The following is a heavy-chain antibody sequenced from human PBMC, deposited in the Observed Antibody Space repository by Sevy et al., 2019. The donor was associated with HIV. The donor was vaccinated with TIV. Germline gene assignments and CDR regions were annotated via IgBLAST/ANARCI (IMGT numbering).Heavy chain of an antibody. V-gene: IGHV3-53*01. J-gene: IGHJ6*02. CDR1: GFSVSTNY. CDR2: VYSGGRT. D-gene: IGHD4-17*01. CDR3: ATCSSGDSYYYGMDV. Sequence: GGSLRLSCAASGFSVSTNYMTWVRQAPGKGLEWVSVVYSGGRTEYAYSVKGRFTIFRDISKNALFLELSSLTAEDTAVYYCATCSSGDSYYYGMDVWGQGTTVTVSS.